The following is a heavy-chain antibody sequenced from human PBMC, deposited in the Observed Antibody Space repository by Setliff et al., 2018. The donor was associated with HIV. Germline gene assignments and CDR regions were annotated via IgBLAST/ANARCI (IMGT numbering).Heavy chain of an antibody. D-gene: IGHD3-22*01. CDR1: GYTFTSYA. V-gene: IGHV1-3*01. CDR3: ATFFLNTMTSCPACPDAFDI. Sequence: ASVKVSCKASGYTFTSYAMHWVRQAPGQRLEWMGWSNAGNGNTKYSQKFQGRVTITRDTSASTAYMELSSLRSEDTAVYYCATFFLNTMTSCPACPDAFDIWGQGTMVTVSS. J-gene: IGHJ3*02. CDR2: SNAGNGNT.